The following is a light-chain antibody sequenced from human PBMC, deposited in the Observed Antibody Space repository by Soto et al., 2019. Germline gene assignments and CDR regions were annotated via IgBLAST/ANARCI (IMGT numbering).Light chain of an antibody. V-gene: IGLV7-43*01. CDR3: LLYYGGDHLV. Sequence: QTVVTQEPSLTVSPGGTVTLTCASSTGAVTTGNYPSWFQQKPGQAPTTLIYTTNSRHSWTPARFSGSLLGGKAALTLSGVQPEDEADYYCLLYYGGDHLVFGGGTKVTVL. CDR2: TTN. J-gene: IGLJ2*01. CDR1: TGAVTTGNY.